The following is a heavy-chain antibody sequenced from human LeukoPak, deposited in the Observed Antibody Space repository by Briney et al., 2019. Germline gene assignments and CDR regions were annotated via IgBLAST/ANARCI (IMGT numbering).Heavy chain of an antibody. J-gene: IGHJ6*03. CDR2: IYLDGRT. D-gene: IGHD1-26*01. V-gene: IGHV4-39*01. CDR1: GGSLTDSSFF. CDR3: VRLGGSYFRHGYHFYYMDV. Sequence: SETLSLTCTVSGGSLTDSSFFWGWIRQSPGAGLEWIGKIYLDGRTNYDPSLRNRVTISVDTSKNQFSLRLTSVTAADRAVYYCVRLGGSYFRHGYHFYYMDVWGKGTTVTVSS.